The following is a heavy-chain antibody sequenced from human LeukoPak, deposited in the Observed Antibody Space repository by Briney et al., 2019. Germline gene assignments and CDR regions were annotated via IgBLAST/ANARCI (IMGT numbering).Heavy chain of an antibody. V-gene: IGHV1-69*05. D-gene: IGHD3-3*01. CDR3: ARDRGGYYDFWSGYLSFDY. J-gene: IGHJ4*02. Sequence: GASVKVSCKASGGTFSSYAISWVRQAPGQGLEWMGRIIPIFGTANYAQKFQGRVTIITDESTSTAYMELSSLRSEDTAVYYCARDRGGYYDFWSGYLSFDYWGQGTLVTVSS. CDR1: GGTFSSYA. CDR2: IIPIFGTA.